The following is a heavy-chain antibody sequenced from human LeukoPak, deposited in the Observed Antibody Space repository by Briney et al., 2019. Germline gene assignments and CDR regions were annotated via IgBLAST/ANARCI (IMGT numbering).Heavy chain of an antibody. J-gene: IGHJ4*02. CDR3: ARDLSRGADY. D-gene: IGHD4/OR15-4a*01. V-gene: IGHV3-21*01. Sequence: GGSLRLSCAASGFTFSSYSMNWARQAPGKGLEWVSSISGSSTYIYYADSVQGRFTISRDNAKNSLYLQMNSLRAEDTAVYYCARDLSRGADYWGQGTLATVSS. CDR1: GFTFSSYS. CDR2: ISGSSTYI.